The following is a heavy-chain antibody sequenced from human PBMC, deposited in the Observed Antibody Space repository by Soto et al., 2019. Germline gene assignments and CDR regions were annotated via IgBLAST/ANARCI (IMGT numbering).Heavy chain of an antibody. J-gene: IGHJ6*03. V-gene: IGHV3-23*01. Sequence: EVQMLESGGGLVQPGGSLRLSCAASGFTFSSSAMNWVRQAPGKGLEWVSSISNSGGTTSYADSVKGRFTISRDNSKNTLYLQMNSLRAEDTAVYYCGKGSRGAYYYCMDVWGKGTTVTVSS. CDR1: GFTFSSSA. CDR2: ISNSGGTT. CDR3: GKGSRGAYYYCMDV.